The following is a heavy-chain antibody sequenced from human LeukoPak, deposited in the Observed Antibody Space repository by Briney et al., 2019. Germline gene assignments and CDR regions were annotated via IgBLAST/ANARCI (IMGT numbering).Heavy chain of an antibody. J-gene: IGHJ4*02. V-gene: IGHV4-34*01. CDR2: INHSGST. CDR1: GGSYSGYY. D-gene: IGHD3-16*02. CDR3: ARGPIMITFGGVIVKEPFDY. Sequence: SETLSLTCAVSGGSYSGYYWSWVRQPPGKGLEWIGEINHSGSTNYNPSLKSRVTISVDTSKNHFSLNLSSVTAADTAVYYCARGPIMITFGGVIVKEPFDYWGQGTLVTVSS.